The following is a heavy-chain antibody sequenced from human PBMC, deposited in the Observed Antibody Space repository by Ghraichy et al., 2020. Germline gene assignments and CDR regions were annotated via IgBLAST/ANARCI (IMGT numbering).Heavy chain of an antibody. J-gene: IGHJ4*02. CDR2: INTNTGNP. D-gene: IGHD3-16*01. CDR1: GYTVTSLG. V-gene: IGHV7-4-1*02. CDR3: ARDNRIGGKDLDY. Sequence: ASVKVSCKISGYTVTSLGMNWDRESPGQGLDWMGWINTNTGNPMYAQGFTGRFVFSLDTSVSTAYLQITNLKAEDTAVYYCARDNRIGGKDLDYWGQGTLV.